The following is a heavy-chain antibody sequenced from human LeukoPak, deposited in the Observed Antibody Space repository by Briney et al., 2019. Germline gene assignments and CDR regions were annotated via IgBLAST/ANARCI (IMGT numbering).Heavy chain of an antibody. CDR3: AKDPTMTPVVTLDY. D-gene: IGHD4-23*01. J-gene: IGHJ4*02. Sequence: QPGGSLRLSCAASGFTFSSYWMSWVRQAPGKGLEWVSALSGTGASTYCADSVKGRFTISRDNSKNTLYLQMSSLRAEDTAIYYCAKDPTMTPVVTLDYWGQGTLVTVSS. CDR2: LSGTGAST. V-gene: IGHV3-23*01. CDR1: GFTFSSYW.